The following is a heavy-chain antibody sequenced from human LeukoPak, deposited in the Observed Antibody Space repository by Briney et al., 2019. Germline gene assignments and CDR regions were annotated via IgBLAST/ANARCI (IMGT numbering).Heavy chain of an antibody. CDR1: GFTFSSYA. J-gene: IGHJ3*02. V-gene: IGHV3-23*01. CDR3: ASLGGYYDSSGYDPHDAFDI. D-gene: IGHD3-22*01. Sequence: GGSLRLSCAASGFTFSSYAMRWVRQAPGNGLEWVSAISGSGGSTYYAEPVKGRFTISRDNSKNTLYLQMNSLRAADTAVYYCASLGGYYDSSGYDPHDAFDIWGQGTMVTVSS. CDR2: ISGSGGST.